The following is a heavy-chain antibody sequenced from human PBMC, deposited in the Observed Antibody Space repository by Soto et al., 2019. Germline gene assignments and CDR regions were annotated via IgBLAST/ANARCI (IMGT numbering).Heavy chain of an antibody. CDR3: VSKWFGEPHKFDY. D-gene: IGHD3-10*01. Sequence: SETLSLTCTVSGGSISSAAYCWSWIRQSPDKGLEWIGHIYDGGTTYSSPSLKGRVTISVDKSKNQFSLKVSSVTAADTAVYYCVSKWFGEPHKFDYWGQGALVTVSS. V-gene: IGHV4-30-2*06. J-gene: IGHJ4*02. CDR1: GGSISSAAYC. CDR2: IYDGGTT.